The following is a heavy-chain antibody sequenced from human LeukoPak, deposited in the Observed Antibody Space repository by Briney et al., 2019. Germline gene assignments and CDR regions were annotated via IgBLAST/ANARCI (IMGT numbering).Heavy chain of an antibody. CDR2: ISSSGSTI. D-gene: IGHD3-10*02. CDR3: ARVFGATADY. V-gene: IGHV3-48*03. CDR1: GFTFSSYE. J-gene: IGHJ4*02. Sequence: SGGSLRLSCAGSGFTFSSYEMNWVRQAPGKGLEWVSYISSSGSTIYYADSVKGRFTISRDNAKNSLYLQMNSLRAEDTAVYYCARVFGATADYWGQGTLVTVSS.